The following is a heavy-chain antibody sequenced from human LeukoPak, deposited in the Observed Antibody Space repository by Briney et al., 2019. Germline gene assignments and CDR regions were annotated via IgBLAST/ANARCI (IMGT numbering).Heavy chain of an antibody. Sequence: GGSLRLSCAASGFSINYDWMSWVRQAPGKGLEWVGRIKSKTDGGTTEYAAPVKGRSTISRDDSRNTLYLQMSSLKSEDTAVYYCVRDQYCASSSCPGAFDLWGQGTVVTVSS. CDR1: GFSINYDW. J-gene: IGHJ3*01. D-gene: IGHD2-2*01. V-gene: IGHV3-15*01. CDR2: IKSKTDGGTT. CDR3: VRDQYCASSSCPGAFDL.